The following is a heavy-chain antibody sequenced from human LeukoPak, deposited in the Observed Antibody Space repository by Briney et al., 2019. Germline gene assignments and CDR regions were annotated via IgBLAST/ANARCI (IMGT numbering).Heavy chain of an antibody. CDR2: IRGDESKT. J-gene: IGHJ4*02. D-gene: IGHD2/OR15-2a*01. Sequence: GGSLRLSCAASGFTFRTYWMHWVRHAPGKGLGWVSGIRGDESKTTYADSVKGRFTISRDNAKNTLYLQMNSLRAEGTAVYYCARDTTSAFDYWGQGSLVTVS. CDR3: ARDTTSAFDY. CDR1: GFTFRTYW. V-gene: IGHV3-74*01.